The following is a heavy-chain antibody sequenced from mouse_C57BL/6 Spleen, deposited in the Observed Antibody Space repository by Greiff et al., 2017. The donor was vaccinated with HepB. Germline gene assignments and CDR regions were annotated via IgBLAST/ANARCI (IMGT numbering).Heavy chain of an antibody. D-gene: IGHD4-1*01. CDR2: INPGSGGT. CDR1: GYAFTNYL. CDR3: ARRGLNSGTFDY. Sequence: VKLQESGAELVRPGTSVKVSCKASGYAFTNYLIEWVKQRPGQGLEWIGVINPGSGGTNYNEKFKGKATLTADKSSSTAYMQLSSLTSEDSAVYFCARRGLNSGTFDYWGQGTTLTVSS. J-gene: IGHJ2*01. V-gene: IGHV1-54*01.